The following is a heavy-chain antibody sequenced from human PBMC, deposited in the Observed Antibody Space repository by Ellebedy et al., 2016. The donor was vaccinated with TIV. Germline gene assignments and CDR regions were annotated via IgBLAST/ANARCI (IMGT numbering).Heavy chain of an antibody. CDR1: GFTFSTYA. D-gene: IGHD3-10*01. CDR2: ISYEGSDK. J-gene: IGHJ4*02. Sequence: GESLKISXAASGFTFSTYAMHWVRQAPGKGLEWVAVISYEGSDKYYADSVKGRFTISRDNSKSTLYLQMNSLRAEDTAVYYCARDLHITMIRGVMAYWGQGTLVTVSS. CDR3: ARDLHITMIRGVMAY. V-gene: IGHV3-30*04.